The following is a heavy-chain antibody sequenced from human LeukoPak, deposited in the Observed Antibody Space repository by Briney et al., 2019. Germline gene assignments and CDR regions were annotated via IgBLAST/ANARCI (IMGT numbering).Heavy chain of an antibody. J-gene: IGHJ3*02. Sequence: SETLSLTCTVSGGSISSRSYYSGSIRQPPGKGLEWIGSIYYSGSTYYNASLKSRVTISVDTSKNQFSLKVSSVTAAETAVYYCARHQSHFQDAFDIWGQGTMVTVSS. D-gene: IGHD3-3*02. CDR3: ARHQSHFQDAFDI. V-gene: IGHV4-39*01. CDR2: IYYSGST. CDR1: GGSISSRSYY.